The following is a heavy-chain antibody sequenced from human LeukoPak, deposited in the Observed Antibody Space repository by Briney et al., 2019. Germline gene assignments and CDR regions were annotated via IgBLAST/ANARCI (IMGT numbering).Heavy chain of an antibody. J-gene: IGHJ4*02. Sequence: GGSLILSCELSGIPFIDAWMSWVRQAPGKGLEWVGRIKGTTADGTTAYAAPVKGRFLITRDDSQRMVYLQMDSLKIEDTAVYFCTWVDCSGGSCYFASWGQGTQVTVSS. D-gene: IGHD2-15*01. CDR1: GIPFIDAW. V-gene: IGHV3-15*01. CDR2: IKGTTADGTT. CDR3: TWVDCSGGSCYFAS.